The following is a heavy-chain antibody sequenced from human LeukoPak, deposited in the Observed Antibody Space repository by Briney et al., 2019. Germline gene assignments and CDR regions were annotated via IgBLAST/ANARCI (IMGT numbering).Heavy chain of an antibody. Sequence: KPSETLSLTCAVPGYSISSGYYWGWIRQPPGKGLEWIGSIYPSGSTYYNPSLKSRVTISVDTSKNQFSLKLSSVTAADTAVYYCALGAGYCSSTSCYRAFDIWGQGTMVTVSS. CDR3: ALGAGYCSSTSCYRAFDI. CDR1: GYSISSGYY. J-gene: IGHJ3*02. V-gene: IGHV4-38-2*01. D-gene: IGHD2-2*02. CDR2: IYPSGST.